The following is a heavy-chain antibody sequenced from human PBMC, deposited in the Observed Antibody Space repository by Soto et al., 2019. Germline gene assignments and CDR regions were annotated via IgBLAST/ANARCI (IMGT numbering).Heavy chain of an antibody. D-gene: IGHD2-21*01. Sequence: QVQLVESGGGLVQPGGSLRLSCAASGFYFGDYYMNWIRQAPGKGLEWLSYIRSAGRSANYADSVQGRFTISRDNAKNSLYLQMNNLRAEDTAIYYCAREDCDRNWFDSWGQGTLVTVAS. J-gene: IGHJ5*01. V-gene: IGHV3-11*06. CDR2: IRSAGRSA. CDR3: AREDCDRNWFDS. CDR1: GFYFGDYY.